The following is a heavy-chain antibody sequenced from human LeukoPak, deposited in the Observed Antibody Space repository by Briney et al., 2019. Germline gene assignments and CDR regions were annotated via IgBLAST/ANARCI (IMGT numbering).Heavy chain of an antibody. D-gene: IGHD1-26*01. Sequence: GGSLRLSCAASGFTFSSYWMSWVRQAPGKGLEWVANIKQDGSEKYYVDSVKGRFTISRDNSKNTLYLQMNSLRAEDTAVYYCAKADSGSYSSFDYWGQGTLVTVSS. CDR3: AKADSGSYSSFDY. CDR1: GFTFSSYW. J-gene: IGHJ4*02. V-gene: IGHV3-7*03. CDR2: IKQDGSEK.